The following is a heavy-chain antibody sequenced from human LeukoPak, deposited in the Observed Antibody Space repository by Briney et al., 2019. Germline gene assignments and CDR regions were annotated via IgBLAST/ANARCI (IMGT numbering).Heavy chain of an antibody. CDR3: ARDAPLRGATKVLDY. Sequence: SETLSLTCTVSGDSIRSFYWSWIRQPAGKGLEWIGCINSSGRTNYNPSLNSRVTMSADTSNNQFSLKLSSVTAADTAVYYCARDAPLRGATKVLDYWGQGTLVTVSS. J-gene: IGHJ4*02. D-gene: IGHD1-26*01. CDR1: GDSIRSFY. CDR2: INSSGRT. V-gene: IGHV4-4*07.